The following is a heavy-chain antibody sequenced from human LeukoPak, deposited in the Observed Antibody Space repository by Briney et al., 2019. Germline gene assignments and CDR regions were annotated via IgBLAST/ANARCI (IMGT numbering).Heavy chain of an antibody. Sequence: SETLSLTCTVSGGSISSYYWSWIRQPAGKGLEWIGRIYTSGSINYNPSLKNRVTMSVDTSKNQFSLKLSSVTAADTAVYYCARDSTVSYYYGMDVWGQGTTVTVSS. CDR3: ARDSTVSYYYGMDV. CDR2: IYTSGSI. CDR1: GGSISSYY. J-gene: IGHJ6*02. V-gene: IGHV4-4*07. D-gene: IGHD4-17*01.